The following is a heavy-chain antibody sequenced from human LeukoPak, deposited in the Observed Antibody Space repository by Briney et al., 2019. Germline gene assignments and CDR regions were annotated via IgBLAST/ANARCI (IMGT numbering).Heavy chain of an antibody. J-gene: IGHJ4*02. CDR3: ARGISSSSSFDY. CDR2: INHSGST. D-gene: IGHD6-13*01. CDR1: GGSFSGYY. Sequence: PSETLSLTCAVYGGSFSGYYWSWIRQPPGKGLEWIGEINHSGSTNYNPSLKSRVTISVDTSKNQFSLKLSSVTAADTAEYYCARGISSSSSFDYWGQGTLVTVSS. V-gene: IGHV4-34*01.